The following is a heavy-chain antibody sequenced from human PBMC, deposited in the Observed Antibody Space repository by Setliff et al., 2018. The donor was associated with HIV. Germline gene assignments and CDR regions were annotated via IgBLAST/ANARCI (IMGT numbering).Heavy chain of an antibody. CDR3: AKTPSNWGITGGMDV. V-gene: IGHV3-43*01. CDR2: ITWDSTIT. Sequence: PGGSLRLSCAASGSAFGDHTVHWVRQFPGKGLEWVALITWDSTITDYSESVKGRFTISRDNSQSSLYLQMSSLKTEDSALYHCAKTPSNWGITGGMDVWGQGTTVTVSS. CDR1: GSAFGDHT. D-gene: IGHD7-27*01. J-gene: IGHJ6*02.